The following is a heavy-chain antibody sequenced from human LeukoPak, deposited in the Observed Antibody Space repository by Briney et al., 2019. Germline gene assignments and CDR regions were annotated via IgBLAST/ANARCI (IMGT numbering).Heavy chain of an antibody. J-gene: IGHJ6*02. CDR2: IIPILGIA. CDR1: GGTFSSYA. D-gene: IGHD6-6*01. CDR3: ARDRVESIAARPDYYYYGMDV. Sequence: EASVKVSCKASGGTFSSYAISWVRQAPGQGLEWMGRIIPILGIANYAQKFQGRVTITADKSTSTAYMELSSLRSEDTAVYYCARDRVESIAARPDYYYYGMDVWGQGTTVTVSS. V-gene: IGHV1-69*04.